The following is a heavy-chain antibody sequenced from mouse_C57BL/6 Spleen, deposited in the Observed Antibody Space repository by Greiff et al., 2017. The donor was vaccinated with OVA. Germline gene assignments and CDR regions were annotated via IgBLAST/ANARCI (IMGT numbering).Heavy chain of an antibody. J-gene: IGHJ2*01. CDR2: ISSGGSYT. CDR3: ARHGGDGYPLFDY. D-gene: IGHD2-3*01. CDR1: GFTFSSYG. Sequence: EVHLVESGGDLVKPGGSLKLSCAASGFTFSSYGMSLVRQTPAKRLEWVATISSGGSYTYYPDSVKGRFTISRDNAKNTLYLQMSRLKSEDTAMYYCARHGGDGYPLFDYWGQGTTLTVSS. V-gene: IGHV5-6*01.